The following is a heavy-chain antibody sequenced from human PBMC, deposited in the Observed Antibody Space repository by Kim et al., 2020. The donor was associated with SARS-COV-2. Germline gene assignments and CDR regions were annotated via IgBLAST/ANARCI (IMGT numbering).Heavy chain of an antibody. CDR1: GFTFSSYG. D-gene: IGHD6-13*01. V-gene: IGHV3-33*01. CDR2: IWYDGSNK. Sequence: GGSLRLSCAASGFTFSSYGMHWVRQAPGKGLEWVAVIWYDGSNKYYADSVKGRFTISRDNSKNTLYLQMNSLRAEDTAVYYCATVIPSYSSSDPSADVWGQGTTVTVSS. CDR3: ATVIPSYSSSDPSADV. J-gene: IGHJ6*02.